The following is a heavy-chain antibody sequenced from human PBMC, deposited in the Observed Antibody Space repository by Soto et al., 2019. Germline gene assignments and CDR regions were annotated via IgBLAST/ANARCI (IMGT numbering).Heavy chain of an antibody. V-gene: IGHV4-59*01. CDR2: IYYSGST. CDR3: ARRGSSSWGDYYYYGMDV. D-gene: IGHD6-13*01. J-gene: IGHJ6*02. CDR1: GGSISSYY. Sequence: PSETLSLTCTVSGGSISSYYWSWIRQPPGKGLEWIGYIYYSGSTNYNPSLKSRVTISVDTSKNQFSLKLSSVTAADTAVYYCARRGSSSWGDYYYYGMDVWGQGTTVTVSS.